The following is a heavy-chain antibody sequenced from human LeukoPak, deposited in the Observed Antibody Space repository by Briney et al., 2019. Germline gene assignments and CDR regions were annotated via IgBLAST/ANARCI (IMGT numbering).Heavy chain of an antibody. D-gene: IGHD3-22*01. J-gene: IGHJ5*02. Sequence: PSETLSLTCTVSGGSISSGSYYWSWIRQPAGKGLEWIGRIYTSGSTNYNPSLKSRVTISVDTSKNQFSLKLSSVTAAHTAVYYCARERLSYRGYHNWFDPWGQGTLVTVSS. CDR2: IYTSGST. CDR3: ARERLSYRGYHNWFDP. CDR1: GGSISSGSYY. V-gene: IGHV4-61*02.